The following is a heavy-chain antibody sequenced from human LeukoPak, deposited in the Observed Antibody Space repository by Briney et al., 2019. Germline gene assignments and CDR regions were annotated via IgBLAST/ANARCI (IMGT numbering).Heavy chain of an antibody. Sequence: QPGGSLRLSCAASGFTFSSYAMHWVREAPGKGLEWVAVISYDGSNKYYADSVKGRFTISRDNSKNTLYLQMNSLRAEDTAVYCCARVHMTTPSWGQGTLVTVSS. V-gene: IGHV3-30*01. CDR3: ARVHMTTPS. D-gene: IGHD4-17*01. CDR2: ISYDGSNK. CDR1: GFTFSSYA. J-gene: IGHJ4*02.